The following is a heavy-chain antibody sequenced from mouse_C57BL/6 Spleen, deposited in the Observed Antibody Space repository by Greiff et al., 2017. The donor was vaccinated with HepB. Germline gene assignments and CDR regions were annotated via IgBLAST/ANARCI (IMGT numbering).Heavy chain of an antibody. D-gene: IGHD2-5*01. CDR3: ARIRGYSNYGYFDV. CDR1: GFSLTSYG. Sequence: VKLMESGPGLVQPSQSLSITCTVSGFSLTSYGVHWVRQSPGKGLEWLGVIWSGGSTDYNAALISRLSISKDNSNSQVFFKMNSLQADDTAIYYCARIRGYSNYGYFDVWGTGTTVTVSS. J-gene: IGHJ1*03. CDR2: IWSGGST. V-gene: IGHV2-2*01.